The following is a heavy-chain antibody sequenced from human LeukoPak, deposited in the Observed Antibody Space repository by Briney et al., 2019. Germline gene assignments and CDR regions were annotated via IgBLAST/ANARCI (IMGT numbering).Heavy chain of an antibody. Sequence: SETLSPTCTVSGGSISSYYWSWIRQPPGKGLEWIGYIYYSGSTNYNPPLKSRVTISVDTSKNQFSLKLSSVTAADTAVYYCARGRSVAGQYYFDYWGQGTLVTVSS. V-gene: IGHV4-59*01. D-gene: IGHD6-19*01. CDR1: GGSISSYY. CDR2: IYYSGST. CDR3: ARGRSVAGQYYFDY. J-gene: IGHJ4*02.